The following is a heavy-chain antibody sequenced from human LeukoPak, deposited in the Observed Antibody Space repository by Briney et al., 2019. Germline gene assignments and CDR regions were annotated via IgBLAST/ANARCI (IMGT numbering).Heavy chain of an antibody. CDR2: IYYSGST. V-gene: IGHV4-59*08. Sequence: SETLSLTCTVSGGSISSYYWSWIRQPPGKGLEWIGYIYYSGSTNYNPSLKSRVTISVDTSKNQFSLKLSSVTAADTAVYYCGSQYYYDSSGYYHWGQGTLVTVSS. CDR3: GSQYYYDSSGYYH. J-gene: IGHJ5*02. CDR1: GGSISSYY. D-gene: IGHD3-22*01.